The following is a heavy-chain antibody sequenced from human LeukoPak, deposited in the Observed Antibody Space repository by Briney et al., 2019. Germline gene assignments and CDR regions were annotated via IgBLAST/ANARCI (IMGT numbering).Heavy chain of an antibody. CDR3: TVVNYGSGSYPLGY. Sequence: GSLRLSWAASGFTFSHALMSLVRQPPGKGLEWVGLIKNKPDGGTTDYAEPVQGRFTISRDDSKNTLSLQMNSLKAENTAVYYCTVVNYGSGSYPLGYWGQGTLVTVSS. V-gene: IGHV3-15*01. CDR1: GFTFSHAL. CDR2: IKNKPDGGTT. J-gene: IGHJ4*02. D-gene: IGHD3-10*01.